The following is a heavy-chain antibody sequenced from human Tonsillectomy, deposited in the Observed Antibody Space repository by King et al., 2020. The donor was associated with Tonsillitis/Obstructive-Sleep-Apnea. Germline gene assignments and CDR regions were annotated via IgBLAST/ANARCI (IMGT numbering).Heavy chain of an antibody. D-gene: IGHD4-11*01. V-gene: IGHV3-66*01. CDR3: ARVGPYSNYGF. J-gene: IGHJ4*02. CDR2: IFSVCST. Sequence: VQLVESGGGLVQPGGSLRLSCAASGFTVSSNYMSWVRQAPGKGLEGVSVIFSVCSTYYADTVKGRFTIFSDNSKNTLYLQMNSLRADDTAVYYCARVGPYSNYGFWGQGTLVTVSS. CDR1: GFTVSSNY.